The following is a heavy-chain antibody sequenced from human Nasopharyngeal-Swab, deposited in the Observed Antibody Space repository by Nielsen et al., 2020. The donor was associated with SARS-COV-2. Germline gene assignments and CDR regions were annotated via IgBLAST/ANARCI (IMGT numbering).Heavy chain of an antibody. CDR3: ARKGRNFAFDY. D-gene: IGHD1-14*01. CDR1: GYTFTDYA. V-gene: IGHV1-3*01. Sequence: SVKVSCKASGYTFTDYAIHWVRQAPGQGLEWLGWTNPDTGNTLYSQTFQGRIAITRDTSANTASLEVNSLTSEDTAVYFCARKGRNFAFDYWGQGTLVTVSS. CDR2: TNPDTGNT. J-gene: IGHJ4*02.